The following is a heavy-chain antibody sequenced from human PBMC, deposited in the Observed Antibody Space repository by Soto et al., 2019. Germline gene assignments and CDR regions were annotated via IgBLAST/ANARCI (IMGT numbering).Heavy chain of an antibody. J-gene: IGHJ4*02. Sequence: ASVKFSCKASGYTFTSYAMHWVRQAPGQRLEWMGWINAGNGNTKYSQKFQGRVTITRDTSASTAYMELSSLRSEDTAVYYCARYVDTAMVDFDYWGQGTMVXV. CDR2: INAGNGNT. D-gene: IGHD5-18*01. CDR1: GYTFTSYA. CDR3: ARYVDTAMVDFDY. V-gene: IGHV1-3*01.